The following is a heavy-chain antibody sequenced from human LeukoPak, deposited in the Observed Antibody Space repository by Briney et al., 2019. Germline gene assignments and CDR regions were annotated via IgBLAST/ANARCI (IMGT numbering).Heavy chain of an antibody. CDR2: INPSGGST. J-gene: IGHJ6*03. D-gene: IGHD6-13*01. V-gene: IGHV1-46*01. Sequence: ASVKVSCKASGYTFTSYYMHWVRQAPGQGLEWMGIINPSGGSTSYAQKFQGRVTMTRDTSTSTVYMELSSLRSEDTAVYYCARDDSSSWPYYYYYMDVWGKGTTVTVSS. CDR3: ARDDSSSWPYYYYYMDV. CDR1: GYTFTSYY.